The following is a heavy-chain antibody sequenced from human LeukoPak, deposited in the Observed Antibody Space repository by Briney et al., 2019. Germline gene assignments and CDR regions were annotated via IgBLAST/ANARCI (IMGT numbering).Heavy chain of an antibody. Sequence: GASVKVSCKASGYTFTSYGISWVRQAPGQGLEWMGWISAYNGNTNYAQKLQGRVTMTTDTSTSTAYMELRSLRSDDTAVYYCAREGYYDSSGYYWIDYWRQGTLVTVSS. CDR3: AREGYYDSSGYYWIDY. D-gene: IGHD3-22*01. CDR2: ISAYNGNT. CDR1: GYTFTSYG. J-gene: IGHJ4*02. V-gene: IGHV1-18*01.